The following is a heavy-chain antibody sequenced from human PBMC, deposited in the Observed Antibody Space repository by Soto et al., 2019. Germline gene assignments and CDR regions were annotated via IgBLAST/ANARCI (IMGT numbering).Heavy chain of an antibody. V-gene: IGHV3-48*03. Sequence: EVRLVESGGALVQPGGSLRLSCAASGFTFSSYEMTWVRQAPGRGLEWVSYISDSGHTIHYGDSVKGRFTISRDNAKNSLHLQMNSLTVEDTAVYYCARIGAGGWDVTFDLWGQGTLVTVS. CDR3: ARIGAGGWDVTFDL. J-gene: IGHJ4*02. CDR2: ISDSGHTI. CDR1: GFTFSSYE. D-gene: IGHD6-19*01.